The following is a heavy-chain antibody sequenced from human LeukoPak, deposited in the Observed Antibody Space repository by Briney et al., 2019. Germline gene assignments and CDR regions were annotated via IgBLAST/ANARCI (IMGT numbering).Heavy chain of an antibody. V-gene: IGHV3-66*01. CDR1: GISVSGNY. CDR3: ARDPGYGLGVDYGDY. CDR2: IHRGGNT. J-gene: IGHJ4*02. Sequence: GGALRLSCAASGISVSGNYMRWVRPAPREGLELPPVIHRGGNTYYADSVKGRFTISRDSSKNTVFLQMDSLRAEDTAVYYCARDPGYGLGVDYGDYWGQGTLVTVSS. D-gene: IGHD3-10*01.